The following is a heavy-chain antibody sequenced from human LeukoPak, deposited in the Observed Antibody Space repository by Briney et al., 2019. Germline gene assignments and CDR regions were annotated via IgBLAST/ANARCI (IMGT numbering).Heavy chain of an antibody. CDR3: ARVDYYYDSSGYYYNWFDP. CDR2: INPNSGGT. CDR1: GGTFSSYA. Sequence: ASVKVSCKASGGTFSSYAISWVRQAPGQGLEWMGWINPNSGGTNYAQKFQGRVTMTRDTSISTAYMELSRLRSDDTAVYYCARVDYYYDSSGYYYNWFDPWGQGTLVTVSS. V-gene: IGHV1-2*02. J-gene: IGHJ5*02. D-gene: IGHD3-22*01.